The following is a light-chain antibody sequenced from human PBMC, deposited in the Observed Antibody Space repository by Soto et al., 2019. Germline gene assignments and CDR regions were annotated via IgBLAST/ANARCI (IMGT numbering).Light chain of an antibody. Sequence: QSALTQPASVSGSPGQSITISCTGTSSDVGGYNSVSWYQHHPGKVPKLMIYEVSYRPSGVSNRFSGSKSGSTATLTISGLQAEEEADYYCSSYTSSSTYVFGTGTKVTVL. V-gene: IGLV2-14*01. CDR1: SSDVGGYNS. CDR2: EVS. CDR3: SSYTSSSTYV. J-gene: IGLJ1*01.